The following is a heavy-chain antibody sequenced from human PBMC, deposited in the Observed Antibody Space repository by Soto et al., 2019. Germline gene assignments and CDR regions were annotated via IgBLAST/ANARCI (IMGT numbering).Heavy chain of an antibody. CDR1: GFTFSSYG. CDR3: ARDYYDSSGYYYGESWFDP. CDR2: IWYDGSNK. V-gene: IGHV3-33*01. J-gene: IGHJ5*02. D-gene: IGHD3-22*01. Sequence: PGGSLRLSCAASGFTFSSYGVHWVRQAPGKGLEWVAVIWYDGSNKYYADSVKGRFTISRDNSKNTLYLQMNSLRAEDTAVYYCARDYYDSSGYYYGESWFDPWGQGTLVTVSS.